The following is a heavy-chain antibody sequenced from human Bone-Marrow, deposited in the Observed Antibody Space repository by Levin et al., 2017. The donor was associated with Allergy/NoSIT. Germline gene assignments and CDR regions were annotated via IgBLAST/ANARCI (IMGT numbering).Heavy chain of an antibody. Sequence: PGESLKISCAASGFTFTSYVMNWVRQAPGKGLEWVSAISGSGGSTYYADSVKGRFTISRDNSKNTLYLQMNSLRAEDTAVYYCAKGAGWVAGAVALIWGQGTLVTVSS. CDR1: GFTFTSYV. D-gene: IGHD6-19*01. CDR2: ISGSGGST. CDR3: AKGAGWVAGAVALI. J-gene: IGHJ4*02. V-gene: IGHV3-23*01.